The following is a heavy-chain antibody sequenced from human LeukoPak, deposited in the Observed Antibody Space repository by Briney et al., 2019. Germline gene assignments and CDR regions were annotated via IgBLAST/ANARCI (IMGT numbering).Heavy chain of an antibody. D-gene: IGHD5-24*01. J-gene: IGHJ4*02. Sequence: SETLSLTCAVYGGSFIGYYWNWIRQPPGRGLEWIGDINHSGGTNYNPSLKSRVTISVDTSKNQFSLKLSSVTAADTAVYYCARSGRWLQGSVDYWGQGTLVSVSS. V-gene: IGHV4-34*01. CDR2: INHSGGT. CDR1: GGSFIGYY. CDR3: ARSGRWLQGSVDY.